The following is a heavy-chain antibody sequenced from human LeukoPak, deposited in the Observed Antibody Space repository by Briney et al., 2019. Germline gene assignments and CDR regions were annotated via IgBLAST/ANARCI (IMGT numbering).Heavy chain of an antibody. D-gene: IGHD6-13*01. J-gene: IGHJ4*02. CDR3: ARADDLYSSHTDY. CDR1: GYTFNNYD. V-gene: IGHV1-8*01. CDR2: MNPNSGNT. Sequence: GASVKVSCKASGYTFNNYDINWVRQAPGQGLEWMGWMNPNSGNTGYAQKFQGRFTLTRETFISTAYMELSSLRSDDTAVYYCARADDLYSSHTDYWGQGTLVTVSS.